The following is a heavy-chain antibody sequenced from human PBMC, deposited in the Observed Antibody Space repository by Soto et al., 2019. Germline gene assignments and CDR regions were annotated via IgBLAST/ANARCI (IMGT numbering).Heavy chain of an antibody. D-gene: IGHD4-17*01. Sequence: PSETLSLTCAVYGGSFSGYYWSWIRQPPGKGLEWIGEINHSGSTNYNPSLKSRVTISVDKSKNQSSLKLSSVTAADTAVYYCARVWTTVTNWFDPWGQGTLVTVSS. CDR3: ARVWTTVTNWFDP. J-gene: IGHJ5*02. CDR2: INHSGST. V-gene: IGHV4-34*01. CDR1: GGSFSGYY.